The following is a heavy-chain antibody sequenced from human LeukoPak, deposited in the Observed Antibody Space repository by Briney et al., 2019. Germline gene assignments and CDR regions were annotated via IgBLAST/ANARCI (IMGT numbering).Heavy chain of an antibody. V-gene: IGHV4-59*01. D-gene: IGHD6-19*01. J-gene: IGHJ4*02. CDR3: ARGGGVAGTPYNPYDY. Sequence: SETLSLTCTVSGGSISSYYWSWIRQPPGKGLEWIGYIYYSGSTNYNPSLKSRVTISVDTSKNQFSLKLSSVTAAGTAVYYCARGGGVAGTPYNPYDYWGQGTLVTVSS. CDR2: IYYSGST. CDR1: GGSISSYY.